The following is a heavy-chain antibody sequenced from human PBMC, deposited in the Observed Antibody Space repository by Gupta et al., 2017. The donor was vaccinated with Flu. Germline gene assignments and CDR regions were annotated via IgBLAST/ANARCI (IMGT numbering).Heavy chain of an antibody. CDR1: GGSLRSSNW. V-gene: IGHV4-4*02. CDR2: IYHSGST. CDR3: ARVLVPRPFGELLSISPFYYYGMDV. D-gene: IGHD3-10*01. Sequence: QVQLQESGPGLVKPSATLSLTCALSGGSLRSSNWWLWVRQPPGQGLAWIGEIYHSGSTNYTPSLKSRVTISVDKSKNQFSLKLSSVTAADTAVYYCARVLVPRPFGELLSISPFYYYGMDVWGQGTTVTVSS. J-gene: IGHJ6*02.